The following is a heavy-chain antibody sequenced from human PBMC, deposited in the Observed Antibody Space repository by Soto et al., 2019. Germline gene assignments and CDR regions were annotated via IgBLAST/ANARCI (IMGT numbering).Heavy chain of an antibody. V-gene: IGHV4-30-4*01. CDR2: IYYSGST. CDR1: GGSISSGDYY. J-gene: IGHJ3*02. D-gene: IGHD3-22*01. Sequence: SETLSLTCTVSGGSISSGDYYWSWIRQPPGKGLEWIGYIYYSGSTYYNPSLKGRVTISVDTSKNQFSLKLSSVTAADTAVYYCARFPYDSSGYAGRDAFDIWGQGTMVTVSS. CDR3: ARFPYDSSGYAGRDAFDI.